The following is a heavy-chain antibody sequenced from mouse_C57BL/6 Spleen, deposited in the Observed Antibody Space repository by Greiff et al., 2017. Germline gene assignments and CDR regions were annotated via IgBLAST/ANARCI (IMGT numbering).Heavy chain of an antibody. CDR3: ARMSDGYAMDY. CDR1: GYAFSSYW. V-gene: IGHV1-80*01. Sequence: VQLQQSGAELVKPGASVKISCKASGYAFSSYWMNWVKQRPGKGLEWIGQIYPGDGDTNYNGKFKDKATLTADKSSSTAYMQLSSLTSEDSAVYFCARMSDGYAMDYWGQGTSVTVSS. CDR2: IYPGDGDT. J-gene: IGHJ4*01.